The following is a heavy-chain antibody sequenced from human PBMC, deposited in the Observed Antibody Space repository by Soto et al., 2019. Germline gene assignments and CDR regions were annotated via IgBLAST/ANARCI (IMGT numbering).Heavy chain of an antibody. D-gene: IGHD6-6*01. CDR3: ARGGSSPSNYYYYYMDV. CDR2: IYHSGST. V-gene: IGHV4-4*02. J-gene: IGHJ6*03. Sequence: QVQLQESGPGLVKPSGTLSLTCAVSSGSISSSTWWSWVRQPPGKGLEWIGEIYHSGSTNYNPSLKRRVTIAVDKSKNQFSLKLSSVTAADTAVYYCARGGSSPSNYYYYYMDVWGKGTTVTVSS. CDR1: SGSISSSTW.